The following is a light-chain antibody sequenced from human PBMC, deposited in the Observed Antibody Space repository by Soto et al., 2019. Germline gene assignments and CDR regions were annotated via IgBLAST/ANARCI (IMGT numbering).Light chain of an antibody. CDR2: AAS. J-gene: IGKJ5*01. V-gene: IGKV1-33*01. CDR3: QQYENLPT. CDR1: HDIRND. Sequence: NELTQSPSSLSASVGDRVTITCQASHDIRNDLNWYQQKSGKAPKLLIHAASTLEAGVPSRFSGSGSGTDFTFTISRLQPEDIATYYCQQYENLPTFGQGTRLEIK.